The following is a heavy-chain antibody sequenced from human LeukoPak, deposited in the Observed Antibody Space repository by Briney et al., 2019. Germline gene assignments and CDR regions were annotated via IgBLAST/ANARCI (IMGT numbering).Heavy chain of an antibody. CDR3: HSPRSNYYYGMDV. Sequence: PSETLSLTCSVSGGSITNYYWSWIRRPPGKGLEWIGSTYYSGSTYYNPSLKSRVTISIDTSKNQFSLKLSSVTAADTAVYYCHSPRSNYYYGMDVWGQGTTVTVSS. CDR1: GGSITNYY. CDR2: TYYSGST. V-gene: IGHV4-59*05. J-gene: IGHJ6*02. D-gene: IGHD5-18*01.